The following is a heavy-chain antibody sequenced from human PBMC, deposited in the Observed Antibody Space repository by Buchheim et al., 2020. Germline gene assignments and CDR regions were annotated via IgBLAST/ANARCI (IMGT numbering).Heavy chain of an antibody. V-gene: IGHV3-48*04. CDR1: GFTFSIEN. CDR3: AKGLGSSWFHH. Sequence: EVRLVESRGGLFQPGRSLRLSCAASGFTFSIENMNWVRQAPGRGPEWLSYISGSGSAIVYADSVKGRFSISRDNATNSLFLQMNNLRLEDTAVYYCAKGLGSSWFHHWGLGTL. J-gene: IGHJ5*02. CDR2: ISGSGSAI. D-gene: IGHD6-13*01.